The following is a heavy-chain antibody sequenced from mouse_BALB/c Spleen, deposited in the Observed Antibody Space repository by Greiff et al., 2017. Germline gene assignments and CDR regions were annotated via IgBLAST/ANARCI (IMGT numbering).Heavy chain of an antibody. CDR1: GYTFTDYN. J-gene: IGHJ3*01. Sequence: VQLQQSGPELVKPGASVKISCKASGYTFTDYNMHWVKQSHGKSLEWIGYIYPYNGGTGYNQKFKSKATLTVDNSSSTAYMELRSLTSEDSAVYYCARKGDYGSSYEAWFAYWGQGTLVTVSA. CDR3: ARKGDYGSSYEAWFAY. V-gene: IGHV1S29*02. D-gene: IGHD1-1*01. CDR2: IYPYNGGT.